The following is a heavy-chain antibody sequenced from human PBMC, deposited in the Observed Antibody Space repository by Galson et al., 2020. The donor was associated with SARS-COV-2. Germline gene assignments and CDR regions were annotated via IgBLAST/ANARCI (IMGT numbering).Heavy chain of an antibody. CDR3: ARETPSIAAPFDY. CDR2: ITSSGSTI. CDR1: GFTFSSYE. D-gene: IGHD6-13*01. J-gene: IGHJ4*02. Sequence: GGSLRLSCAASGFTFSSYEMNWVRQAPGKGLEWVSYITSSGSTINYADSVKGRFTISRDNAKNSLYLQMNSLRAEDTAVYYCARETPSIAAPFDYWGQGTLVTVSS. V-gene: IGHV3-48*03.